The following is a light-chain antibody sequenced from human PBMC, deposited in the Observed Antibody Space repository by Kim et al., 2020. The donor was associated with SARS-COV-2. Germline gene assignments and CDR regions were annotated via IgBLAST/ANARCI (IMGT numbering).Light chain of an antibody. CDR3: QTWGTGIPV. Sequence: ASVTLTCTLSGGHSSYTIAWHQQQPEKGPRYLMKVNSDGGHIKGDGIPDRFSGSSSGAERYLTISSLQSEDEADYYCQTWGTGIPVFGGGTQLTVL. CDR2: VNSDGGH. V-gene: IGLV4-69*01. J-gene: IGLJ2*01. CDR1: GGHSSYT.